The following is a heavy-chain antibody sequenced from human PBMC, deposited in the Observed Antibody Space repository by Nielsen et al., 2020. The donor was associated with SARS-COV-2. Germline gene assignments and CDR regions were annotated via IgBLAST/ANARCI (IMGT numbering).Heavy chain of an antibody. D-gene: IGHD2-2*01. Sequence: ASVKVSCKASGYTFTSHAMHWVRQAPGQRLEWMGWINAGNGNTKYSQKFQGRVTITRDTSASTAYMELSSLRSEDTAVYYCARGGYCSSTSCYAMVGLNGMDVWGQGTTVTVSS. CDR3: ARGGYCSSTSCYAMVGLNGMDV. V-gene: IGHV1-3*01. J-gene: IGHJ6*02. CDR2: INAGNGNT. CDR1: GYTFTSHA.